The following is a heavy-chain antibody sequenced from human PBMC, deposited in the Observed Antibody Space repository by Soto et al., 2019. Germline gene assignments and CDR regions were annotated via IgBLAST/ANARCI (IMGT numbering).Heavy chain of an antibody. CDR1: RASISSYY. Sequence: XGTMSLTSTVSRASISSYYWSWIRQPSGKGLEWIGRIYTSGSTNYNPSLKSRVTMSVATSKNQFSLKLSSVTAADTAVYYCARDRQQLVRGNYYYYGMDVWGQGTTVTVSS. CDR3: ARDRQQLVRGNYYYYGMDV. D-gene: IGHD6-13*01. J-gene: IGHJ6*02. V-gene: IGHV4-4*07. CDR2: IYTSGST.